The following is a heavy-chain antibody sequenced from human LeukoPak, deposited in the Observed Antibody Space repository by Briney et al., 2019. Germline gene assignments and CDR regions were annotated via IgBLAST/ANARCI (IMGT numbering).Heavy chain of an antibody. CDR3: ARYQGGSCKYDVFDI. J-gene: IGHJ3*02. V-gene: IGHV4-4*02. Sequence: SGTLSLTCAVSGGSISSSNWWSWVRQPPGKGLEWIGEIYHSGSTNYNPSLKSRVTISVDKSKNQFSLKLSSVTAADTAVYYCARYQGGSCKYDVFDIWGQGTMVTVSS. D-gene: IGHD2-15*01. CDR1: GGSISSSNW. CDR2: IYHSGST.